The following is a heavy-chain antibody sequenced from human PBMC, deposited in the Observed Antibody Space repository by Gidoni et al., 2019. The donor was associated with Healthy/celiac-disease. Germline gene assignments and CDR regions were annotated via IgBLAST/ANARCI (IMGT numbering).Heavy chain of an antibody. CDR2: ISYDGSNK. CDR3: ARPQTPYGDPDNWFDP. CDR1: GFTFRSYA. V-gene: IGHV3-30-3*01. Sequence: QVQLVESGGGVVQPGRSLSLSCAASGFTFRSYAMHWVRQAPGKGLEWVAVISYDGSNKYYADSVKGRFTISRDNSKNTLYLQMNSLRAEDTAVYYCARPQTPYGDPDNWFDPWGQGTLVTVSS. D-gene: IGHD4-17*01. J-gene: IGHJ5*02.